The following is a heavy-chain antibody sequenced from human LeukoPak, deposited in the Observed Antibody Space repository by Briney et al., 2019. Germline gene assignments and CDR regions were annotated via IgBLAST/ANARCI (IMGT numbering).Heavy chain of an antibody. CDR2: IYTSGST. Sequence: PSETLSLTCTVSGGSISSYYWSWIRQPAGKGQKWIGRIYTSGSTNYNPSLKSRVTMSVDTSKNQFSLKLSSVTAADTAVYYCARGTKQLLNYYYYYMDVWGKGTTVTVSS. CDR3: ARGTKQLLNYYYYYMDV. D-gene: IGHD6-13*01. J-gene: IGHJ6*03. CDR1: GGSISSYY. V-gene: IGHV4-4*07.